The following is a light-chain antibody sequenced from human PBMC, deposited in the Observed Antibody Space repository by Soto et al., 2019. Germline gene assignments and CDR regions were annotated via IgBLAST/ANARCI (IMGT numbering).Light chain of an antibody. CDR3: SSFTTIDTYV. J-gene: IGLJ1*01. CDR2: EVN. V-gene: IGLV2-18*02. Sequence: QSVLTQPPSVSGSPGQSVTISCTGTSSDIGSYNRVSWYQQPPGAAPKLMICEVNNRPSGVPERFSGSKSGNTASLTIFGLQAEDEADYYYSSFTTIDTYVFGTGTKVTVL. CDR1: SSDIGSYNR.